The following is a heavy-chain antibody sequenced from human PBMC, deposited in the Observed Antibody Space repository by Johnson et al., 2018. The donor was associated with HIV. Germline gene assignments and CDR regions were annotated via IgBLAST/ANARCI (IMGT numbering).Heavy chain of an antibody. CDR3: AREGAWEVRPGACDI. Sequence: QMQLVESGGGVVQPGRSLRLSCAASGFTFSSYAMHWVRQAPGKGLEWVAVISYDGSNKYYADSVKGRFTISRDNSKNTLYLQMNSLRAEDTAVYHCAREGAWEVRPGACDIWGQGTTVTVSS. V-gene: IGHV3-30*14. CDR2: ISYDGSNK. CDR1: GFTFSSYA. J-gene: IGHJ6*02. D-gene: IGHD1-26*01.